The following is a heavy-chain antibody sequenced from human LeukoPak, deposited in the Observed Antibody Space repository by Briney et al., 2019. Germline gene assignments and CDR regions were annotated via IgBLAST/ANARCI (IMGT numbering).Heavy chain of an antibody. D-gene: IGHD1-7*01. CDR1: GYTFTSYD. J-gene: IGHJ5*02. CDR2: MNPNSGNT. V-gene: IGHV1-8*01. CDR3: ARPPTQYNWNYAVNWFDP. Sequence: GASVKVSCKASGYTFTSYDINWVRQATGQGLEWMGWMNPNSGNTGYAQKFQGRVTMTRNTSISTAYMELSRLRSDDTAVYYCARPPTQYNWNYAVNWFDPWGQGTLVTVSS.